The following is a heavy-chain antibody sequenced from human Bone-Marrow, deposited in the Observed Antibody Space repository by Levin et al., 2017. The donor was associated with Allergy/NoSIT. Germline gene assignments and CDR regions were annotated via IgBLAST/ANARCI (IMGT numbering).Heavy chain of an antibody. CDR1: GVSITNTYW. V-gene: IGHV4/OR15-8*02. Sequence: PSETLSLTCDVSGVSITNTYWWTWVRQSPGKGLEWIGEMFHAGNTKYNPSLRTRVTMSIDKSKNQFSLKVFAVTAADTAVYYCARVRVKATQYYGMDVWGQGTTVTVSS. J-gene: IGHJ6*02. D-gene: IGHD1-26*01. CDR3: ARVRVKATQYYGMDV. CDR2: MFHAGNT.